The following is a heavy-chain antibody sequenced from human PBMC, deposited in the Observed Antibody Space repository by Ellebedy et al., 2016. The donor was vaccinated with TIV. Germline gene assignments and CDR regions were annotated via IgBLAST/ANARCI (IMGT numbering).Heavy chain of an antibody. J-gene: IGHJ5*02. CDR2: FSGSGGNT. Sequence: GESLKISXVASGFTFSSDAMTWVRQAPRRGLEWVSTFSGSGGNTYYADSVKGRFTISRDTSKNTLYLQMNSLRAEDTAVYYCVKDLGHWRFDPWGQGTLVTVSS. CDR3: VKDLGHWRFDP. V-gene: IGHV3-23*01. CDR1: GFTFSSDA. D-gene: IGHD1-1*01.